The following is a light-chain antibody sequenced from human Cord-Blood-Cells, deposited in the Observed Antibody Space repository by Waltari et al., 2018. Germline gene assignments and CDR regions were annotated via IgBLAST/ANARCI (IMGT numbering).Light chain of an antibody. CDR3: YSAADNNWV. J-gene: IGLJ3*02. CDR1: VLAKKY. Sequence: SYELTQPSSVSVSPGQTARITCSGDVLAKKYARWFQQKPGQAPVLVIYKDSERPSGIPERFSGSSSGTTDTLTISGAQVEDEADYYCYSAADNNWVFGGGTKLTVL. CDR2: KDS. V-gene: IGLV3-27*01.